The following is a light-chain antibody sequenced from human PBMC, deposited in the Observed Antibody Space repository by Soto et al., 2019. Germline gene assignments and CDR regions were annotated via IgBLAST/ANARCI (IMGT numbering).Light chain of an antibody. CDR3: CSDAGSSSDV. CDR1: SSDVGSFDF. V-gene: IGLV2-23*02. Sequence: QSVLTQPASVSGSPGQSITISCTRASSDVGSFDFVSWYQHHPGKVPKVLIYEVTKRPSGVSSRFSGSRSGNTASLTISGLQADDEADYYCCSDAGSSSDVFGTGTKVTVL. CDR2: EVT. J-gene: IGLJ1*01.